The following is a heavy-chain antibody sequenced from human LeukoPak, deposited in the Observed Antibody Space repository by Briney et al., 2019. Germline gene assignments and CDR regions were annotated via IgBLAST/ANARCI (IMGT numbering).Heavy chain of an antibody. CDR1: GGSFSGYY. Sequence: SETLSLTCAVYGGSFSGYYWSWIRQPPGKGLEWIGEINHSGSTNYNPSPKSRVTISVDTSKNQFSLKLSSVTAADTAVYYCARHGEYDFWSGYYPNWFDPWGQGTLVTVSS. D-gene: IGHD3-3*01. CDR2: INHSGST. V-gene: IGHV4-34*01. CDR3: ARHGEYDFWSGYYPNWFDP. J-gene: IGHJ5*02.